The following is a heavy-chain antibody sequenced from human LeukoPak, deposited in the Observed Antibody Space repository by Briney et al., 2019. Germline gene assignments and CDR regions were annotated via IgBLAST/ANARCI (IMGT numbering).Heavy chain of an antibody. CDR2: IYYTGST. V-gene: IGHV4-59*11. CDR3: ARSTYGDSHFFGMDV. D-gene: IGHD4-17*01. J-gene: IGHJ6*02. Sequence: PSETLSLTCTVSGGSISRHYWSWIRRPPGKGLEWIGHIYYTGSTKYNPSLKSRVTISVETSKNQFSLNLSSATAADTAVYYCARSTYGDSHFFGMDVWGQGTTVTVSS. CDR1: GGSISRHY.